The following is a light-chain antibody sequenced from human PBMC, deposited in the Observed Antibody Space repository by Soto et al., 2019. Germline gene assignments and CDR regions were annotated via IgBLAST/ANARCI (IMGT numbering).Light chain of an antibody. CDR1: QSVSSN. CDR2: GAS. CDR3: QQYNNWPPYT. V-gene: IGKV3-15*01. Sequence: EIVMTQSPATLSVSPGERATLSCRASQSVSSNLAWYQQKPGQAPGLLIYGASTRATGIPARFSGSGSGTEFNLTISSLQSEDFALYYCQQYNNWPPYTFGQGTKLEIK. J-gene: IGKJ2*01.